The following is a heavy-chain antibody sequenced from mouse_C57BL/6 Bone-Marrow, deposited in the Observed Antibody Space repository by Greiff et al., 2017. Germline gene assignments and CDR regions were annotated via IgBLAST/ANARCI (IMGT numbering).Heavy chain of an antibody. CDR2: INPNNGGT. CDR3: ARVGRALYAMDY. J-gene: IGHJ4*01. V-gene: IGHV1-18*01. Sequence: EVQLQQSGPELVKPGASVKIPCKASGYTFTDYNMDWVKQSHGKRLEWIGDINPNNGGTIYNQKFKGKATLTVDKSSSTAYMELRSLTSEDTAGYYWARVGRALYAMDYWGQGTSVTVSS. D-gene: IGHD4-1*01. CDR1: GYTFTDYN.